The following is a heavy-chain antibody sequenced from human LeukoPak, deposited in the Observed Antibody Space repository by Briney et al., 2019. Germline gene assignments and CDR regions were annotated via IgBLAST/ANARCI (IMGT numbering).Heavy chain of an antibody. CDR3: AREWELLYYYYGMDV. J-gene: IGHJ6*02. Sequence: PGGSLRLSCAASGFTFSSYEMNWVRQAPGKGLEWVSYISSSGSTIYYADSVKGRFTVSRDNAKNSLYLQMNSLRAEDTAVYYCAREWELLYYYYGMDVWGQGTTVTVSS. CDR2: ISSSGSTI. V-gene: IGHV3-48*03. CDR1: GFTFSSYE. D-gene: IGHD1-26*01.